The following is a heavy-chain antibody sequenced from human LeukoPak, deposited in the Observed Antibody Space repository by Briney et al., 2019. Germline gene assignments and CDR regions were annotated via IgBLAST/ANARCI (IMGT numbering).Heavy chain of an antibody. Sequence: GGSLRLSCAASGFTFRNYVIHWVRQAPGKGLEWVAVTSSDLNVKLYADSVKGRFIISRDNSRSTLYLQMNSLRPEDTAIYYCAREGYYGSGSPPSLYFDYWGQGTLVTVSS. D-gene: IGHD3-10*01. CDR2: TSSDLNVK. CDR1: GFTFRNYV. J-gene: IGHJ4*02. V-gene: IGHV3-30-3*01. CDR3: AREGYYGSGSPPSLYFDY.